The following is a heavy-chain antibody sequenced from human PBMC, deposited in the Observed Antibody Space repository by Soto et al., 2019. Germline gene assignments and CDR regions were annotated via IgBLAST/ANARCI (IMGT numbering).Heavy chain of an antibody. CDR3: ARWRFLEVNAMDV. Sequence: SXTLSLTCAVSSGSISSSNWWSWVRQPPGKGLEWIGEIYHSGSTNYNPSLKSRVTISVDKSKNQFSLKLSSVTAADTAVYYCARWRFLEVNAMDVWGKGTTVTVSS. CDR1: SGSISSSNW. J-gene: IGHJ6*03. CDR2: IYHSGST. D-gene: IGHD3-3*01. V-gene: IGHV4-4*02.